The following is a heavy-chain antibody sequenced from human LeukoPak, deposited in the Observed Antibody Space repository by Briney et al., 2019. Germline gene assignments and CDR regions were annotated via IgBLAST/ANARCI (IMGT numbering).Heavy chain of an antibody. CDR1: GGSISSSSYY. J-gene: IGHJ5*02. Sequence: SETLSLTCAVSGGSISSSSYYWGWIRQPPGKGLEWIGSIYYSGSTYYNPSLKSRVTISVDTSKNQFSLKLSSVTAADTAVYYCARYKRSRGYSQTRNNWFDPWGQGTLVTVSS. V-gene: IGHV4-39*07. CDR3: ARYKRSRGYSQTRNNWFDP. D-gene: IGHD5-18*01. CDR2: IYYSGST.